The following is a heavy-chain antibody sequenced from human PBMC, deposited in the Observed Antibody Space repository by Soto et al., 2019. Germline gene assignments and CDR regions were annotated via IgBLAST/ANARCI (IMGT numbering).Heavy chain of an antibody. CDR3: ARKSSSSSWFDP. J-gene: IGHJ5*02. CDR1: GYTFFTYG. D-gene: IGHD6-6*01. V-gene: IGHV1-18*01. Sequence: ASVKVSCKASGYTFFTYGITWVRQAPGQGLEWMGWISTYDGNTDYAQKLQGRVTMTTDTSTRTAYMELRGLRSDDTAVYYCARKSSSSSWFDPWGLGTLVTVSS. CDR2: ISTYDGNT.